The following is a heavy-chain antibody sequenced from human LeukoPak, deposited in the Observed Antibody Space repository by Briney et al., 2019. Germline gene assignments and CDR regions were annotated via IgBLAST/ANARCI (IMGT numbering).Heavy chain of an antibody. Sequence: GEFLKISCKGSGYSFTSYWIGWVRQMPGKGLEWMGIIYPGDSDTRYSPSFQGQVTISADKSISTAYLQWSSLKASDTAMYYCARRTAAILDYFDYWGQGTLVTVSS. CDR2: IYPGDSDT. J-gene: IGHJ4*02. CDR1: GYSFTSYW. CDR3: ARRTAAILDYFDY. V-gene: IGHV5-51*01. D-gene: IGHD2-2*02.